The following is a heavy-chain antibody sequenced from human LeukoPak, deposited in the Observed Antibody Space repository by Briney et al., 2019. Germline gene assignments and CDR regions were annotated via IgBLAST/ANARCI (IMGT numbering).Heavy chain of an antibody. CDR3: AKGPLRGTAAAIDY. V-gene: IGHV3-48*01. J-gene: IGHJ4*02. CDR2: IGTTSGAI. Sequence: GGSLRLSCAASGFTFNAFGMNWVRQAPGKGLEWVSYIGTTSGAIYYADSVKGRFTISRDISTDTLWLQMDSLRTEDTAVYYCAKGPLRGTAAAIDYWGQGTLVTVSS. D-gene: IGHD2-2*01. CDR1: GFTFNAFG.